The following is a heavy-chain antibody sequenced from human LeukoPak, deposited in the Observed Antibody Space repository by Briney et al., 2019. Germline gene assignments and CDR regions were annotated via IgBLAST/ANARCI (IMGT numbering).Heavy chain of an antibody. CDR2: IIPILGIA. CDR1: GYTFKTYS. D-gene: IGHD1-26*01. CDR3: ARGGVGATNWFDP. V-gene: IGHV1-69*02. Sequence: SVKVSCKASGYTFKTYSFTWVRQAPGQGREWMGRIIPILGIANYAQKFQGRVTITAGKSTSTAYMELSRLRSEDTAVYYWARGGVGATNWFDPWGKGTLVTVSS. J-gene: IGHJ5*02.